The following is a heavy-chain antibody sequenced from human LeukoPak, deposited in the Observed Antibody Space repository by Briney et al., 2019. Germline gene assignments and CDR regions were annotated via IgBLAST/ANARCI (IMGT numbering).Heavy chain of an antibody. J-gene: IGHJ4*02. CDR1: GFTFGDYA. D-gene: IGHD5-24*01. Sequence: GSLRLSCTASGFTFGDYAMSWFRQAPGKGLEWIGEINHSGSTNYNPSLKSRVTISVDTSKNQFSLKLSSVTAADTAVYYCARREWLHSRIDYWGQGTLVTVSS. CDR2: INHSGST. CDR3: ARREWLHSRIDY. V-gene: IGHV4-34*01.